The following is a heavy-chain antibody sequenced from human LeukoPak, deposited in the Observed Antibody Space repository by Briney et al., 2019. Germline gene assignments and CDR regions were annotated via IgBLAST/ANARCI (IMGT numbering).Heavy chain of an antibody. CDR1: GFTFDDYS. Sequence: GGSLRLSCVASGFTFDDYSIHWVRQAPGKGLEWVSLICGDGGSKYYAYSVKGRFTISRDNKKNSLYLQMNSLRTEDTALYYCAKDIDTRGTNAFDIWGQGTMVTVSS. CDR2: ICGDGGSK. D-gene: IGHD2-15*01. J-gene: IGHJ3*02. V-gene: IGHV3-43*02. CDR3: AKDIDTRGTNAFDI.